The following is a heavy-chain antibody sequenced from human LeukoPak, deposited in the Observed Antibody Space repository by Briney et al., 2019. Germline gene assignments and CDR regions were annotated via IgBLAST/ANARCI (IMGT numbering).Heavy chain of an antibody. Sequence: PSETLSLTCTVSGGSISSYYWSWIRQPAGKGLELIGRIYTSGSTNYNPSLKSRVTMSVDTSKNQFSLKLSSVTAADTAVYYCARDADYYGSGSLLYGMAVWGQGTTVTVSS. V-gene: IGHV4-4*07. CDR1: GGSISSYY. D-gene: IGHD3-10*01. J-gene: IGHJ6*02. CDR3: ARDADYYGSGSLLYGMAV. CDR2: IYTSGST.